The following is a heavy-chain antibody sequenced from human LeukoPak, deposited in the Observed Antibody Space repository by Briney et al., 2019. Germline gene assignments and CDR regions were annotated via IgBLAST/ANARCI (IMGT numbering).Heavy chain of an antibody. CDR2: ISSSSSYI. CDR1: GFTFSSYS. J-gene: IGHJ4*02. D-gene: IGHD2-8*01. V-gene: IGHV3-21*01. Sequence: GGSLRLSCAASGFTFSSYSMNWVRQAPGKGLEWVSSISSSSSYIYYADSVKGRFTISRDNAKNSLYLQMNSLRAEDTAVYYCARDGIVLMVYAPDYWGQGTLVTVSS. CDR3: ARDGIVLMVYAPDY.